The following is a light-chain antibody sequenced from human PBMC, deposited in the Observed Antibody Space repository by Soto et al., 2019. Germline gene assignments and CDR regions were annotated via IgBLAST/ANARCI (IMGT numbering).Light chain of an antibody. V-gene: IGKV3-15*01. J-gene: IGKJ1*01. CDR1: QSVRSN. Sequence: EIVMTQSPVTLSVSPGERATLSCRASQSVRSNIAWYQQKPGQVPRLLIYGASTRATGIPARFSGSGSGAEFTLNIISLQSEDFAVYYCQHYNNWPPWTFGQGTKVEIK. CDR3: QHYNNWPPWT. CDR2: GAS.